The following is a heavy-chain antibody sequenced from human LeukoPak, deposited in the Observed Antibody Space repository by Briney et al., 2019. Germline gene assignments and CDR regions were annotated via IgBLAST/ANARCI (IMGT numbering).Heavy chain of an antibody. CDR1: GFTVSSNY. D-gene: IGHD3-16*01. Sequence: GGSLRLSCAASGFTVSSNYMSWVRQAPGKGLEWVSVIYSGGSTYYADSVKGRFTISRDNSKNTLYLQMNSLRAEDTAMYYCARGVYDYVWGSYSVAFDYWGQGTLVTVSP. CDR2: IYSGGST. J-gene: IGHJ4*02. V-gene: IGHV3-66*01. CDR3: ARGVYDYVWGSYSVAFDY.